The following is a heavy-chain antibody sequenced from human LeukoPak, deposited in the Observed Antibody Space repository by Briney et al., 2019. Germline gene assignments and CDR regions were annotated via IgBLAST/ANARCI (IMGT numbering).Heavy chain of an antibody. D-gene: IGHD6-13*01. Sequence: GGSLRLSCAASGFTFSSYSMNWVRQAPGKGLEWVSYISSSSSTIYYADSVKGRFTISRDNAKNSLYLQMNSLRAEDTAVYYCARDERIAAAGFTGGNWFDPWGQGTLVTVSS. V-gene: IGHV3-48*01. J-gene: IGHJ5*02. CDR1: GFTFSSYS. CDR3: ARDERIAAAGFTGGNWFDP. CDR2: ISSSSSTI.